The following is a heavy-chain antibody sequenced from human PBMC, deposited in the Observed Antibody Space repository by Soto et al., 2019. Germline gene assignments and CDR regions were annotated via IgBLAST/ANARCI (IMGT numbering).Heavy chain of an antibody. D-gene: IGHD5-12*01. CDR3: AREGGHSGYVQTHNDY. Sequence: EVQLVESGGGLVKPGGSLRLSCAASGFTFSSYSMTWVRQAPGKGLEWVSSISSSSDYTYYADSVKGRFTISRDNAKNSLFLQMNSLRAEDTAVYYCAREGGHSGYVQTHNDYWGQGTLVTVSS. J-gene: IGHJ4*02. CDR2: ISSSSDYT. CDR1: GFTFSSYS. V-gene: IGHV3-21*01.